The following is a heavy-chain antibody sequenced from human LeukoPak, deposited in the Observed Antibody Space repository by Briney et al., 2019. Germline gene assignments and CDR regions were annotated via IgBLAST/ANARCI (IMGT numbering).Heavy chain of an antibody. D-gene: IGHD3-3*01. CDR3: ARQNPEVPNYDFWSGYYKYYYYMDV. CDR2: INHSGST. J-gene: IGHJ6*03. V-gene: IGHV4-34*01. CDR1: GGSFSGYY. Sequence: SETLSLTCAVYGGSFSGYYWSWIRQPPGKGLEWIGEINHSGSTNYNPSLKNRVTISVDTSKNQFSLKLSSVTAADTAVYYCARQNPEVPNYDFWSGYYKYYYYMDVWGKGTTVTVSS.